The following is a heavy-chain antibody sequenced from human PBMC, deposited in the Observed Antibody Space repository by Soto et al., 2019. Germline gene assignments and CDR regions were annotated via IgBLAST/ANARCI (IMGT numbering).Heavy chain of an antibody. CDR3: ARDSGYDSGAYANQYLDS. D-gene: IGHD3-10*01. V-gene: IGHV3-7*01. Sequence: GSRRLSCAASGFTFGSYWMSWVRQAPGKGLEWLATIKMDASEKKYVDSVKGRFTMSRDNAKNSLYLQMDSLRAEDTAVYYCARDSGYDSGAYANQYLDSRGHVTPVTGSP. CDR2: IKMDASEK. J-gene: IGHJ4*01. CDR1: GFTFGSYW.